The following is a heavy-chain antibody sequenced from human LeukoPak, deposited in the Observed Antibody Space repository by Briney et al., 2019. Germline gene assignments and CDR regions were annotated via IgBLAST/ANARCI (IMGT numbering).Heavy chain of an antibody. CDR2: ISAYNGNT. CDR3: ARDPPTIAVAGERVFDY. CDR1: GYTFTSYG. D-gene: IGHD6-19*01. Sequence: GASVKVSCKASGYTFTSYGISWVRQAPGQGLEWMGWISAYNGNTNYAQKLQGRVTMTTDTSTSTAYMELRSLRPDDTAVYYCARDPPTIAVAGERVFDYWGQGTLVTVSS. J-gene: IGHJ4*02. V-gene: IGHV1-18*01.